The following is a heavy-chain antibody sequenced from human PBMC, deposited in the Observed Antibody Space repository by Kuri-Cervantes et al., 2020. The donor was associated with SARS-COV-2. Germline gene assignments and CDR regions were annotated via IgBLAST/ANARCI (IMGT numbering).Heavy chain of an antibody. V-gene: IGHV3-30*02. J-gene: IGHJ1*01. Sequence: GGSLRLSCAASGFTFSSYGMHWVRQAPGKGLEWVAFIRYDGSNKYYADSVKGRFTISSDNSKNTLYLQMNSLRAEDTAVYYCALRYCSSTSCRDQGYSQHWGQGTLVTVSS. CDR1: GFTFSSYG. D-gene: IGHD2-2*01. CDR2: IRYDGSNK. CDR3: ALRYCSSTSCRDQGYSQH.